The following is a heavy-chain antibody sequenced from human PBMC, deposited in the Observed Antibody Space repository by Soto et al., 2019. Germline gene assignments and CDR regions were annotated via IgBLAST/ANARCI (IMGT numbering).Heavy chain of an antibody. CDR3: AKPRGDSSSWRFFDY. Sequence: GGSLRLSCAASGFTFSSYAMSWVRQAPGKGLEWVSAISGGGGRTYYADSVKGRFTISRDNTKKTLYLQMNSLRAEDTAVYYWAKPRGDSSSWRFFDYWGQGTLVTVSS. CDR1: GFTFSSYA. V-gene: IGHV3-23*01. CDR2: ISGGGGRT. D-gene: IGHD6-13*01. J-gene: IGHJ4*02.